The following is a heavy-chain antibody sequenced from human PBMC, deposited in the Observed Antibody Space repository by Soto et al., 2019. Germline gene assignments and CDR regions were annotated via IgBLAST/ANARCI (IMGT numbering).Heavy chain of an antibody. CDR1: GGSMSNYY. Sequence: QVQLQESGPRLVKPSETLSLTCIVSGGSMSNYYWSWIRQPPGKGLEWIGYIYYSGSTNYNPSLQSRVTISVDTSKNQFSLKLSSVTAADTAVYYCARAVLPATAPFDYWGQGTLVTVSS. J-gene: IGHJ4*02. CDR3: ARAVLPATAPFDY. CDR2: IYYSGST. V-gene: IGHV4-59*01. D-gene: IGHD2-2*01.